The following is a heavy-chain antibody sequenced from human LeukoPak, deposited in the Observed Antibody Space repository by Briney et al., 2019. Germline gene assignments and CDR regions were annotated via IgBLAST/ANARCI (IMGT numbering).Heavy chain of an antibody. CDR1: GYSISSSNY. CDR3: ARKATTGPTRAAFDI. CDR2: IYYSGSI. V-gene: IGHV4-28*05. D-gene: IGHD4-17*01. Sequence: SETLSLTCAVSGYSISSSNYWGWIRQPPGKGLEWIGHIYYSGSIYYNPSLKGRVTMSVDTSKNQFSLKLSSVTAVDTAVYYCARKATTGPTRAAFDIWGQGTMVTVSS. J-gene: IGHJ3*02.